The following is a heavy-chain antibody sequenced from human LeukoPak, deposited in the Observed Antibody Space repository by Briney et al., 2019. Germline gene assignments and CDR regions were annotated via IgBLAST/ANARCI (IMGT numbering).Heavy chain of an antibody. J-gene: IGHJ6*03. Sequence: ASVKVSCKASGYTFTGYYMHWVRQAPGQGLEWMGWINPNSGGTNYAQKFQGRVTMTRDTSISTAYMELSRLRSDDTAVYYCALSTYYDFWSGYRGYYYYYMDVWGKGTTVTVSS. CDR1: GYTFTGYY. CDR2: INPNSGGT. D-gene: IGHD3-3*01. CDR3: ALSTYYDFWSGYRGYYYYYMDV. V-gene: IGHV1-2*02.